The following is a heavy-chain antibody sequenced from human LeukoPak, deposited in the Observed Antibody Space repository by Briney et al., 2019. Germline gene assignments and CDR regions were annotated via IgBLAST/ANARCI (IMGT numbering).Heavy chain of an antibody. CDR3: ASYGDYFDY. D-gene: IGHD4-17*01. CDR2: IIPIFGTA. CDR1: GGTFSSYA. J-gene: IGHJ4*02. V-gene: IGHV1-69*06. Sequence: SVNVSCKASGGTFSSYAISWVRQAPGQGLEWMGRIIPIFGTANYAQKFQGRVTITADKSTSTACMELSSLRSEDTAVSYCASYGDYFDYWGQGTLVTVPS.